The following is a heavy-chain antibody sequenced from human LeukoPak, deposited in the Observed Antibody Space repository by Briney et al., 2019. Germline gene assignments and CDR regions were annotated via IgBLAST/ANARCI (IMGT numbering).Heavy chain of an antibody. CDR1: GFTFSGSA. CDR3: AKVKGGGSYYAYFDY. D-gene: IGHD1-26*01. V-gene: IGHV3-73*01. CDR2: IRSKANSYAT. J-gene: IGHJ4*02. Sequence: PGGSRRLSCAASGFTFSGSAMHWVRQASGKGLEWVGRIRSKANSYATAYAASVKGRFTISRDDSKNTAYLQMNSLKTEDTAVYYCAKVKGGGSYYAYFDYWGQGTLVTVSS.